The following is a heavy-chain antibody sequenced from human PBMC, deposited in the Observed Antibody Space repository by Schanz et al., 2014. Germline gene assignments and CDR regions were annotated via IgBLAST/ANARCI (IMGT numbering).Heavy chain of an antibody. CDR3: AKAADWPVTRFDP. D-gene: IGHD3-9*01. V-gene: IGHV3-23*05. CDR2: VSSRSDEI. CDR1: TFTFDHYA. J-gene: IGHJ5*02. Sequence: EVQLLESGGGLVQPGGSLRLSCSASTFTFDHYAMTWVRQAPGKGLEWVAAVSSRSDEIKYADSVRGRFIISSDSSKNTLYLQMSSLRADDTAVYYCAKAADWPVTRFDPWGQGTLVTVSS.